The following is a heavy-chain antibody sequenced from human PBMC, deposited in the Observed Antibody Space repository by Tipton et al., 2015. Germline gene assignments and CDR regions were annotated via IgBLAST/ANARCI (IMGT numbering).Heavy chain of an antibody. CDR3: ARQIAVAARDWFDP. CDR2: IYYSGTT. J-gene: IGHJ5*02. D-gene: IGHD6-13*01. CDR1: GGSVSRGSYY. Sequence: TLSLTCTVSGGSVSRGSYYWSWIRQPPGKGLEWIGYIYYSGTTNYNPSLKSRVTVSVDTSKNQFSLKLSSVTAADTAVYYCARQIAVAARDWFDPWGQGTLVTVSS. V-gene: IGHV4-61*01.